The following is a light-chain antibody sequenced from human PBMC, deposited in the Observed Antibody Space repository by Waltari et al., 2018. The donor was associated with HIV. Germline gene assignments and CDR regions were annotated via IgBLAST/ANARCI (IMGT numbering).Light chain of an antibody. CDR3: CSYAGSYTLV. J-gene: IGLJ2*01. CDR1: SSDVGGYNY. Sequence: QSALTQPRSVSGSPGQSVTISCTGTSSDVGGYNYVSWYQHHPGKAPKLMIYDVSKRPSGVPDRFSGSKSGNPASLTISGLQAEDEADYYCCSYAGSYTLVFGGGTTLTVL. V-gene: IGLV2-11*01. CDR2: DVS.